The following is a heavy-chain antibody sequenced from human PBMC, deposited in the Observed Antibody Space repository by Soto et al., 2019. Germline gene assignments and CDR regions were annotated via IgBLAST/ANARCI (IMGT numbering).Heavy chain of an antibody. D-gene: IGHD1-1*01. CDR3: AASQMGLISVLGT. CDR1: GGSMKSFF. Sequence: PSETLSLTCTVSGGSMKSFFWSWIRQPPGKGLEWIGYIPNSGGPTYTPSLKSRVTIAIGTSRNQFSLRLTSVTTADTAVYYCAASQMGLISVLGTWGQGIQVTVSS. V-gene: IGHV4-59*01. J-gene: IGHJ4*02. CDR2: IPNSGGP.